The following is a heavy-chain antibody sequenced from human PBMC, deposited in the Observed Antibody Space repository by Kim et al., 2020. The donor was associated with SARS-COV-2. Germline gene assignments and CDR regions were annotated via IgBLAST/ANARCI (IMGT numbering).Heavy chain of an antibody. CDR2: GTP. J-gene: IGHJ4*02. Sequence: GTPYYNPSLKSRIRMSVDTSRNQFSLNLTSVTAADTAMYYCARGLTGSGDYWGQGTLVTVSS. D-gene: IGHD7-27*01. V-gene: IGHV4-31*02. CDR3: ARGLTGSGDY.